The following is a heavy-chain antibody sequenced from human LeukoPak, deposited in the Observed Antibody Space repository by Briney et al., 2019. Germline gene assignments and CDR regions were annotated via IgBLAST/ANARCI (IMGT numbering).Heavy chain of an antibody. CDR1: GFTVSSNS. CDR3: ARVSPNTVTTLQYFDY. Sequence: GGSLRLSCAASGFTVSSNSMNWVRQAPGKGLEWVSVMFSGTNTYYADSVKGRFIISRDSSKNTLYLDMNRLSPEDTAVYYCARVSPNTVTTLQYFDYWGQGTLVTVSS. J-gene: IGHJ4*02. CDR2: MFSGTNT. V-gene: IGHV3-66*01. D-gene: IGHD4-17*01.